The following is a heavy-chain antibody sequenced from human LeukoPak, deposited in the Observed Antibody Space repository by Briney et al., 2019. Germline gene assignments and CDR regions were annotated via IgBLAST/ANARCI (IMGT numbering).Heavy chain of an antibody. V-gene: IGHV3-23*01. Sequence: GGSLRLSYAASGFTFSSNAMTWVRQAPGKGLECVSAITAGGDTPYYADSVRGRFTISRDNAKNSLYLQMNSLRAEDTAVYYCAELGITMIGGVWGKGTTVTISS. CDR2: ITAGGDTP. CDR1: GFTFSSNA. J-gene: IGHJ6*04. D-gene: IGHD3-10*02. CDR3: AELGITMIGGV.